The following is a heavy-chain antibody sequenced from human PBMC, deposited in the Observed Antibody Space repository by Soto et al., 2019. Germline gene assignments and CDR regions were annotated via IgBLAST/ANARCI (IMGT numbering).Heavy chain of an antibody. V-gene: IGHV4-34*01. Sequence: PSHTLSLTCTLSGRSFSRYYWSRIRQPPGKGLERIVYINHSGSTNYNPSLKSRVTISVDTSKNQFSLNLSSVTAADTAVYYCARVSLNSMRDYIWGSYRSYYYYYMDVWGKGTTVT. J-gene: IGHJ6*03. CDR3: ARVSLNSMRDYIWGSYRSYYYYYMDV. D-gene: IGHD3-16*02. CDR1: GRSFSRYY. CDR2: INHSGST.